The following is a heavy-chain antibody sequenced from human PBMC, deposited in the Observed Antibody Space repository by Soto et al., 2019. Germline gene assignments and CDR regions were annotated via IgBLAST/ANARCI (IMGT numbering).Heavy chain of an antibody. Sequence: ASVKVSCKASGYTFTGYYMHWVRQAPGQGLEWMGWINPNSGGTNYAQKFQGWVTMTRDTSISTAYMELSRLRSDDTAVYYCARAGDIVATQSRCFDYWGQGTLVTVSS. CDR2: INPNSGGT. CDR1: GYTFTGYY. J-gene: IGHJ4*02. V-gene: IGHV1-2*04. D-gene: IGHD5-12*01. CDR3: ARAGDIVATQSRCFDY.